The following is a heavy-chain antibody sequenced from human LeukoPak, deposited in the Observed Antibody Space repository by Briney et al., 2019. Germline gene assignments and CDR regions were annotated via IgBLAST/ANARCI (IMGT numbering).Heavy chain of an antibody. Sequence: GGSLTLSCSASGLTFSNYATTWVRQAPGKGLEWVSSITGSGRGTYYADSVKGRFSVSRDNSQNTVFLHMNSLRADDTALYYCSKDPNGDYVGAFDMWGPGTMVTVSS. D-gene: IGHD4-17*01. J-gene: IGHJ3*02. CDR3: SKDPNGDYVGAFDM. CDR1: GLTFSNYA. CDR2: ITGSGRGT. V-gene: IGHV3-23*01.